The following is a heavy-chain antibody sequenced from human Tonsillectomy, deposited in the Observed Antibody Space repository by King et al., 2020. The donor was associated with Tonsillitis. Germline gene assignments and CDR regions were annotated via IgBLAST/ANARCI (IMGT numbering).Heavy chain of an antibody. J-gene: IGHJ4*02. V-gene: IGHV3-30*02. CDR3: ATCQVGY. D-gene: IGHD1-26*01. Sequence: YYADSVKGRFTISRDNSKNTLYLQMNSLRAEDTAVYYCATCQVGYWGQGTL.